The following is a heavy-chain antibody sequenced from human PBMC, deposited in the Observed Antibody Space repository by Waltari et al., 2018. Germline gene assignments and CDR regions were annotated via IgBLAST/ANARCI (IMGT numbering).Heavy chain of an antibody. D-gene: IGHD4-4*01. CDR3: AAGNTFDI. Sequence: EVQLVESGGGLVQRGGSLRLSCAASGFTFRSYWMTWVRQAPGKGLEWVANIRQDGSAKYYAGSVKGRFTISRDNAENSLFLQMNSLRADDTALYYCAAGNTFDIWGQGTMVTVSS. CDR2: IRQDGSAK. CDR1: GFTFRSYW. J-gene: IGHJ3*02. V-gene: IGHV3-7*01.